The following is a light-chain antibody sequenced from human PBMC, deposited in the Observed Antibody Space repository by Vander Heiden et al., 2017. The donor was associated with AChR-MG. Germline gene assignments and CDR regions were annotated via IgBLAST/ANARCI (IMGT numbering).Light chain of an antibody. CDR1: QSVSSNF. CDR2: DAS. Sequence: EIVLTQSPGTLSLSPGERATLSCRASQSVSSNFLAWYQQKPGQAPRLLIYDASSRATGIPDRFSGSGSGTDFTLTISRLEPEDFAVYYCQQGLSSPLTFGGRTKV. CDR3: QQGLSSPLT. J-gene: IGKJ4*01. V-gene: IGKV3-20*01.